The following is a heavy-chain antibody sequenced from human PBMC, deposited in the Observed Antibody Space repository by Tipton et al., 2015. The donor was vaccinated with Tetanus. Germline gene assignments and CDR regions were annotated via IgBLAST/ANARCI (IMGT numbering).Heavy chain of an antibody. CDR3: ARSEQQLVRGYYYYYYMDV. Sequence: TLSLTCTVSGGSISSSNYYWGWIRQPPGKGLEWIGRIYYSGSTNYNPSLKSRVTISVDTSKNQFSLKLSSVTAADAAVYYCARSEQQLVRGYYYYYYMDVWGKGTTVTVSS. V-gene: IGHV4-39*07. D-gene: IGHD6-13*01. J-gene: IGHJ6*03. CDR2: IYYSGST. CDR1: GGSISSSNYY.